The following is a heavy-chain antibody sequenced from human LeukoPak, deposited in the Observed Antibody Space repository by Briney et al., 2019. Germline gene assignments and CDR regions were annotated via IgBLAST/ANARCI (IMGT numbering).Heavy chain of an antibody. Sequence: GGSLRLSCAASGFTYSSYWMSWVRQAPGKGLEWVANIKQDGSEKYYVDSVKGRFTISRDNAKNSLYLQMNSLRAEDTAVYYCARDRYRLVPYDAFDIWGQGTMVTVSS. V-gene: IGHV3-7*01. CDR1: GFTYSSYW. CDR3: ARDRYRLVPYDAFDI. CDR2: IKQDGSEK. J-gene: IGHJ3*02. D-gene: IGHD1-1*01.